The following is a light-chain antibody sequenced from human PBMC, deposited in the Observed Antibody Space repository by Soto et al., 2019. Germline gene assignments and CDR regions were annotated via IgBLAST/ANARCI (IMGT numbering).Light chain of an antibody. Sequence: EIVLTQSPGTLSLSPGGRATLSCRVSQSVSSSYLAWYQQKPGQAPRLLIYGASSRATGIPDRFSGSGSGTDFTLTISRLEPEDFAVYYCQQYGSSQGWTFGQGTKVDIK. J-gene: IGKJ1*01. CDR1: QSVSSSY. CDR2: GAS. V-gene: IGKV3-20*01. CDR3: QQYGSSQGWT.